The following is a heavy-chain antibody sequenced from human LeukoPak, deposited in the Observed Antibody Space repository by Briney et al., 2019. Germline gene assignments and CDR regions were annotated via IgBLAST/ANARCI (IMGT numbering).Heavy chain of an antibody. V-gene: IGHV3-23*01. CDR1: GFTFSSYA. CDR2: ISAGGGRT. J-gene: IGHJ3*02. CDR3: GKDDGGTPDAFDI. D-gene: IGHD2-15*01. Sequence: GGSLRLSCAASGFTFSSYAMNWVRQAPGKGLEWVSGISAGGGRTYFADSVKGRFTISRDNSKNTLYLQMNSLGAEDTAVYYCGKDDGGTPDAFDIWGQGTMVTVSS.